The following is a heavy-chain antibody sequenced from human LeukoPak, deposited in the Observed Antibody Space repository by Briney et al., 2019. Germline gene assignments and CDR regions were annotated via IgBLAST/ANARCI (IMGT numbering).Heavy chain of an antibody. CDR2: ISSSSSTI. V-gene: IGHV3-48*01. CDR1: GFTFSAYS. D-gene: IGHD3-22*01. CDR3: ARDPTDDSSGYYWAVDY. J-gene: IGHJ4*02. Sequence: PGGSLRLSCAASGFTFSAYSMSWVRQAPGKGLEWLSYISSSSSTIYYADSVKGRFTISRDNAKNSLFLQMNSLRGEDTAVYYCARDPTDDSSGYYWAVDYWGQETLVTVSS.